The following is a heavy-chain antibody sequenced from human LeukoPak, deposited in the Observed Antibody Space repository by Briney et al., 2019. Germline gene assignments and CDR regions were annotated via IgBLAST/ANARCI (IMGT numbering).Heavy chain of an antibody. CDR3: ARGIYYESPAYFDY. CDR2: ISAYNGNT. CDR1: GHTFTSYG. Sequence: ASVKVSCKASGHTFTSYGISWVRQAPGQGLEWMGWISAYNGNTNYAQKLQGRVTMTTDTSTSTAYMELRSLRSDDTAVYYCARGIYYESPAYFDYWGQGTLVTVSS. J-gene: IGHJ4*02. D-gene: IGHD3-22*01. V-gene: IGHV1-18*01.